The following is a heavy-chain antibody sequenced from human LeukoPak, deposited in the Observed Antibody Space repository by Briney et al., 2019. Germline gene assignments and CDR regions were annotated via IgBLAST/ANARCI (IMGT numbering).Heavy chain of an antibody. CDR3: ARAELIRWRNSGLRFDY. V-gene: IGHV4-4*07. CDR2: IYTTGST. CDR1: GGSISSYY. J-gene: IGHJ4*02. D-gene: IGHD4-23*01. Sequence: PSETLSLTCTVSGGSISSYYWTWIRQPAGKGLEWIGRIYTTGSTNYNPSLNSRVTMSVDTSKNQFSLKLSSVTAADTAVYYCARAELIRWRNSGLRFDYWGQGTLVTVSS.